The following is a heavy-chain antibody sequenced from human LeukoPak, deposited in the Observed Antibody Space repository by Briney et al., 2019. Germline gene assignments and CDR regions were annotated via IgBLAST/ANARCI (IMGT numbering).Heavy chain of an antibody. CDR1: GGTFSSYA. D-gene: IGHD3/OR15-3a*01. Sequence: ASVKVSCKASGGTFSSYAISWVRQAPGQGLEWMGGIIPIFGTASYAQKFQGRVTMTRDTSTSTVYMELSSLRSEDTAVYYCARERRDSNWFDPWGQGTLVTVSS. J-gene: IGHJ5*02. CDR2: IIPIFGTA. V-gene: IGHV1-69*05. CDR3: ARERRDSNWFDP.